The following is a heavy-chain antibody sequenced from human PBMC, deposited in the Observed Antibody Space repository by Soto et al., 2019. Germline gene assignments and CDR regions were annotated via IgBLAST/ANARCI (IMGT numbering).Heavy chain of an antibody. V-gene: IGHV1-69*01. CDR1: GGTFSSYA. D-gene: IGHD2-2*01. CDR2: IIPILGTA. Sequence: QVQLVQAGAEVKKPGSSVKVSCKAPGGTFSSYAISWVRQAPGPGLEWMGGIIPILGTAEYAQKFQCRVTITADESTSTGYMELCSLRSEDTAVYYCARSQCGSSSVDIYSSCYYGMDVWGQGNTVTVSS. J-gene: IGHJ6*02. CDR3: ARSQCGSSSVDIYSSCYYGMDV.